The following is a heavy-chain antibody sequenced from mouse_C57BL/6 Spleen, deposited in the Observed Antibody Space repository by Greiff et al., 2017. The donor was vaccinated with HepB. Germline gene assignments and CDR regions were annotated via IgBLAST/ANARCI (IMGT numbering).Heavy chain of an antibody. CDR3: ASGYGSTWFAY. CDR2: INPSSGYT. D-gene: IGHD1-1*01. Sequence: QVQLQQSGAELARPGASVKMSCKASGYTFTSYTMHWVKQRPGQGLEWIGYINPSSGYTTYNQKFKDKATLTADKSSSTAYMQLSSLTSEDSAVYYCASGYGSTWFAYWGQGTLVTVSA. V-gene: IGHV1-4*01. CDR1: GYTFTSYT. J-gene: IGHJ3*01.